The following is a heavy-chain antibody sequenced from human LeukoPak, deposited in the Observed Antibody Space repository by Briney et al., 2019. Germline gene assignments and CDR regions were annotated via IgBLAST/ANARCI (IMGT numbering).Heavy chain of an antibody. CDR3: AKDPRITMIVVVPWWFDP. CDR2: ISGSGGST. J-gene: IGHJ5*02. D-gene: IGHD3-22*01. V-gene: IGHV3-23*01. CDR1: SSYY. Sequence: SSYYWGWIRQPPGKGLEWVSAISGSGGSTYYADSVKGRFTISRDNSKNTLYLQMNSLRAEDTAVYYCAKDPRITMIVVVPWWFDPWGQGTLVTVSS.